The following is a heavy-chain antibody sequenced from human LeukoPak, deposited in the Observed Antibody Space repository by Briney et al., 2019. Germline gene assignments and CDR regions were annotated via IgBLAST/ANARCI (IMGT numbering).Heavy chain of an antibody. CDR2: IYYSGST. CDR1: GGSISSSSYY. V-gene: IGHV4-39*07. J-gene: IGHJ3*02. Sequence: PSETLSLTCTVSGGSISSSSYYWGWIRQPPGKGLEWIGNIYYSGSTYYNPSLKSRVTISVDTSKNQFSLKLSSVTAADTAVYYCARRWVSGWMTTVADSAFDIWGQGTMVTVSS. D-gene: IGHD4-23*01. CDR3: ARRWVSGWMTTVADSAFDI.